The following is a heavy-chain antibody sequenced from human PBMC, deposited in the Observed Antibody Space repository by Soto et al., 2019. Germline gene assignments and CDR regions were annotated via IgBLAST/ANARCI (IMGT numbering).Heavy chain of an antibody. Sequence: PGGSLRLSCAASGFTFSSYAMSWVRQAPGKGLEWVSAISGSGGSTYYADSVKGRFTISRDNSKNTLYLQMNSLRAEDTAVYYCASHGSGSLGHYYYGMDVWGQGTKVTVSS. CDR2: ISGSGGST. CDR1: GFTFSSYA. CDR3: ASHGSGSLGHYYYGMDV. V-gene: IGHV3-23*01. J-gene: IGHJ6*02. D-gene: IGHD3-10*01.